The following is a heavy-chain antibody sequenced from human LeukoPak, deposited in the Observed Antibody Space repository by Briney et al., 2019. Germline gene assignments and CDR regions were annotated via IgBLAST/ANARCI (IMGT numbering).Heavy chain of an antibody. CDR3: AKPGIAVAGTRVYFDY. CDR2: ISGSGGST. D-gene: IGHD6-19*01. Sequence: GGSLRLSCAASGFTFSSYAMSWVRQAPGKGLEWVSAISGSGGSTYYADSVKGRFTISRDSSKNTLYLQMNSLRAEDTAVYYCAKPGIAVAGTRVYFDYWGQGTLVTVSS. CDR1: GFTFSSYA. J-gene: IGHJ4*02. V-gene: IGHV3-23*01.